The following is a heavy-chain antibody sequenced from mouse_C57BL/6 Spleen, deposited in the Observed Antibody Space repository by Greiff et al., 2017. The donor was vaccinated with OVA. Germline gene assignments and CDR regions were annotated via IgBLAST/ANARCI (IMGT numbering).Heavy chain of an antibody. V-gene: IGHV1-22*01. Sequence: VQLQQSGPELVKPGASVKMSCKASGYTFTDYNMHWVKQSPGQSLEWIGYINPSSGGTSYNQKFKGKATLTVNKSSSTAYMELRSLTSEDSAVYYCAREWDYGFAYWGQGTLVTVSA. CDR2: INPSSGGT. D-gene: IGHD2-4*01. CDR3: AREWDYGFAY. CDR1: GYTFTDYN. J-gene: IGHJ3*01.